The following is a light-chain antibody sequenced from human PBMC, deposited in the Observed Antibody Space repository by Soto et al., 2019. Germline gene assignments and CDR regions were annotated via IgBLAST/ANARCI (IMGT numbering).Light chain of an antibody. V-gene: IGKV3-11*01. J-gene: IGKJ5*01. CDR1: ESVSTY. CDR3: QQRANWPAT. CDR2: DAS. Sequence: IVLAQSPATLSLSPGERVTLSCRASESVSTYLAWYQQKPGQPPRLLIYDASKRPTGIPARFSGSVSATDFTLTISSLEPEDLAVYYCQQRANWPATFGQGTRLE.